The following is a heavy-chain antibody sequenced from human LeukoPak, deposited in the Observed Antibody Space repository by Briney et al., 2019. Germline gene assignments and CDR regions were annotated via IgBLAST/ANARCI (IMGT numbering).Heavy chain of an antibody. CDR2: ISDSGDTT. Sequence: GGSLRLSCAASGFTFSSYAMSWVRQAPGKGLEWVSGISDSGDTTYYADSLRGRFAISRDNSKNTLYLQINNLRAEDTALYYCAKELGTTSWYVVDYWGQGTLVTVSS. J-gene: IGHJ4*02. V-gene: IGHV3-23*01. D-gene: IGHD6-13*01. CDR1: GFTFSSYA. CDR3: AKELGTTSWYVVDY.